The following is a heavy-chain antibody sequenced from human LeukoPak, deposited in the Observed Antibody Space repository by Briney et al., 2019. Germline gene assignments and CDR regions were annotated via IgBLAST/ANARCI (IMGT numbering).Heavy chain of an antibody. CDR1: GVSFNSYY. CDR2: IYYSGRT. J-gene: IGHJ4*02. V-gene: IGHV4-59*01. D-gene: IGHD5-12*01. Sequence: SETLSLTCTVSGVSFNSYYWSWIRQSPGKGLEWIEYIYYSGRTNYNPSLKSRATISVDTSNNQFSLNLNSVIAADTAVYYCARSHRRGDTGYDRVGFDSWGQGTLVTVSS. CDR3: ARSHRRGDTGYDRVGFDS.